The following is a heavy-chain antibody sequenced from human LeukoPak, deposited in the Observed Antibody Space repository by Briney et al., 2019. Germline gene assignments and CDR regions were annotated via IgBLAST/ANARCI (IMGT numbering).Heavy chain of an antibody. CDR3: ARTSYGSARGKFDY. CDR1: GGSFSGYY. CDR2: INHSGST. D-gene: IGHD3-10*01. V-gene: IGHV4-34*01. J-gene: IGHJ4*02. Sequence: SETLSLTCAVYGGSFSGYYWSWIRQPPGEGLEWIGEINHSGSTNYNPSLKSRVTISVDTSKNQFSLKLSSVTAADTAVYYCARTSYGSARGKFDYWGQGTLVTVSS.